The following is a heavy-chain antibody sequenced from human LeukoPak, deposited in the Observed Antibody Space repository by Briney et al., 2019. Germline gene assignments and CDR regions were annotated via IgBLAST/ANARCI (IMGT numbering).Heavy chain of an antibody. CDR2: INPSGGSA. V-gene: IGHV1-46*01. CDR1: GYTITSYY. CDR3: ARGLGSGSYYGY. J-gene: IGHJ4*02. Sequence: GASVKVSCKASGYTITSYYIHWVRQAPGQGLEWMGIINPSGGSASYAQKFQGRVTMTRHTSTTTVYMELSSLRSEDTAVYYCARGLGSGSYYGYWGLGTLVTVSS. D-gene: IGHD1-26*01.